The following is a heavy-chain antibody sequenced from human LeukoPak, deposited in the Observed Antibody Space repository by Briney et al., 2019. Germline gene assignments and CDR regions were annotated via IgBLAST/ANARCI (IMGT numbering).Heavy chain of an antibody. D-gene: IGHD1-26*01. V-gene: IGHV5-51*01. Sequence: GAPLQISCKGSGYRFTSYWIAWVRQMPGKGLEWMGIIYPGDSDTRYSPSLQGQVTISVDKSISTAFLQWSSLKASDTAMYYCARRGPSTNFYYYGLDVWGQGTTVTVSS. CDR1: GYRFTSYW. J-gene: IGHJ6*02. CDR3: ARRGPSTNFYYYGLDV. CDR2: IYPGDSDT.